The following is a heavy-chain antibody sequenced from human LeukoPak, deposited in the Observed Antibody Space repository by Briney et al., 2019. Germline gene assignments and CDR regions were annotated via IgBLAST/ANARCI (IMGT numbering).Heavy chain of an antibody. Sequence: GASVKVSCKASGYTFTSYYIHWVRQAPGQGLEWMGIINPSGGSPSYAQKFQGRVTMTRDTSTSTVYMELSSLTSEDTAVYYCARAMADLDYWGQGTQVTVSS. CDR2: INPSGGSP. D-gene: IGHD5-18*01. J-gene: IGHJ4*02. CDR1: GYTFTSYY. CDR3: ARAMADLDY. V-gene: IGHV1-46*01.